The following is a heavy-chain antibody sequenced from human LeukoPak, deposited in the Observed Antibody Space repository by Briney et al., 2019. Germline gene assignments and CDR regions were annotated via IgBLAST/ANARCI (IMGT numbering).Heavy chain of an antibody. Sequence: GSLRLSCAASGFTFSNYGMNWVRQAPGKGLEWVSAISGSGGSTYYADSVKGRFTISRDNSKNTLYLQMNSLRAEDTAVYYCAKSGDYCSSTSCYYFDYWGQGTLVTVSS. D-gene: IGHD2-2*01. J-gene: IGHJ4*02. CDR1: GFTFSNYG. CDR2: ISGSGGST. CDR3: AKSGDYCSSTSCYYFDY. V-gene: IGHV3-23*01.